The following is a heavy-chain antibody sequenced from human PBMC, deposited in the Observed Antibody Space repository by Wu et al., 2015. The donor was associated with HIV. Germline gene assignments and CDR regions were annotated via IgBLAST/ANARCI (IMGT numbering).Heavy chain of an antibody. CDR3: ASCPGVTYCSSTSCSGPAFVYYYYMDV. D-gene: IGHD2-2*01. V-gene: IGHV1-69*12. J-gene: IGHJ6*03. CDR2: IIPIFGTA. CDR1: GGTFSSYA. Sequence: QVQLVQSGAEVKKPGSSVKVSCKASGGTFSSYAISWVRQAPGQGLEWMGGIIPIFGTANYAQKFQGRVTITADESTSTAYMELSSLRSEDTAVYYCASCPGVTYCSSTSCSGPAFVYYYYMDVWGKGTTVTGLL.